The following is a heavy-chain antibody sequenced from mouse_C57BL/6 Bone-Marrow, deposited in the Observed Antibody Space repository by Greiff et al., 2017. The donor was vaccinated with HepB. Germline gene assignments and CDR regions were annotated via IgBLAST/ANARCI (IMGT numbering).Heavy chain of an antibody. CDR2: ISSGSSTI. CDR3: ARRLRRGAMDY. D-gene: IGHD2-4*01. V-gene: IGHV5-17*01. Sequence: EVKVEESGGGLVKPGGSLKLSCAASGFTFSDYGTHWVRQAPEKGLEWVAYISSGSSTIYYADTVKGRFTISRDNAKNTLFLQMTSLRSEDTAMYYCARRLRRGAMDYWGQGTSVTVSS. J-gene: IGHJ4*01. CDR1: GFTFSDYG.